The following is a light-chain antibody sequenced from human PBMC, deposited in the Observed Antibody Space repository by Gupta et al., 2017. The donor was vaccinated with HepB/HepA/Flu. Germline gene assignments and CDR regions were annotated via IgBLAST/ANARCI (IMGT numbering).Light chain of an antibody. CDR2: KVS. CDR1: QSLVDGDGNTF. J-gene: IGKJ2*01. CDR3: LQTKHWLHT. Sequence: DVVMTQSPLFLPVTLGQPASISCRSSQSLVDGDGNTFLTWFQQRPGHSPRRLIYKVSNRDSGVPDRFSGSGSGTDFTLKISRVEAEDVGVYYCLQTKHWLHTFGQGTKLEIK. V-gene: IGKV2-30*01.